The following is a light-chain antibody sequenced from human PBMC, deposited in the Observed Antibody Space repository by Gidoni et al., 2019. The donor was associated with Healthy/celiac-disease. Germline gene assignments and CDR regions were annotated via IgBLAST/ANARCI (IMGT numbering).Light chain of an antibody. Sequence: DIQMTQSPSTLSASVGDRVTITCRASQSISSWLAWYQQKPGKAPKLLIYKASSLESGVPSRFSGSGSGTEFTLTISSLQPDDFATYYCQQYNRPDTFGQGTKLEIK. V-gene: IGKV1-5*03. CDR1: QSISSW. J-gene: IGKJ2*01. CDR3: QQYNRPDT. CDR2: KAS.